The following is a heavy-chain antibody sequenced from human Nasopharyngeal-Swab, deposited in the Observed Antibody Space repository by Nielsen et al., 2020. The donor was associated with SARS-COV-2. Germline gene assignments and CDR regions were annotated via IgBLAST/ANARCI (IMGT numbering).Heavy chain of an antibody. CDR1: GGSISSSSYY. CDR3: ARLPLGVVMTGWFDP. D-gene: IGHD2-15*01. CDR2: IYYSGST. V-gene: IGHV4-39*01. Sequence: SETLSLTCTVSGGSISSSSYYWGWIRQPPGKGLEWIGSIYYSGSTYYNPSLKSRVTISVDTSQNQFSLKLSSVTAADTAVYYCARLPLGVVMTGWFDPWGQGTLVTVSS. J-gene: IGHJ5*02.